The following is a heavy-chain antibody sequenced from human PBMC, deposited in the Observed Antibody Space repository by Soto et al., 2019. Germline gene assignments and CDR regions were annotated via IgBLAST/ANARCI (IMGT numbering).Heavy chain of an antibody. J-gene: IGHJ3*02. CDR3: ARGINYYASGDEAFDI. Sequence: QVQLVQSGAEVKKPGASVKVSCKASGYTFTSYDINWVRQATGQGLEWMGWMNPNSGNTGYAQKFQGRVTMTRKSSISTAYMGLSSLRSEDTAVYYCARGINYYASGDEAFDIWGQGTMVTVSS. V-gene: IGHV1-8*01. CDR1: GYTFTSYD. CDR2: MNPNSGNT. D-gene: IGHD3-10*01.